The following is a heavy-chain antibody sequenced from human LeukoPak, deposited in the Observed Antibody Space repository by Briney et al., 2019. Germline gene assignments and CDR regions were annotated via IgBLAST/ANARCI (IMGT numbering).Heavy chain of an antibody. J-gene: IGHJ4*02. D-gene: IGHD3-3*01. CDR1: GGSISSGDYY. Sequence: PSQTLSLTCTVSGGSISSGDYYWSWIRQPPGKGLEWIGYIYYSGSTYYNPSLKSRVTISVDTSKNQFSLKLSSVTAADTAVYYCARWAQYYDFWSGYVLDYWGQGTLVTVPS. V-gene: IGHV4-30-4*08. CDR3: ARWAQYYDFWSGYVLDY. CDR2: IYYSGST.